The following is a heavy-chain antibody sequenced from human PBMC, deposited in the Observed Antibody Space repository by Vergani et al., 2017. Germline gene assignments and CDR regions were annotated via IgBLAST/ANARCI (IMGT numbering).Heavy chain of an antibody. CDR2: IYSGGST. D-gene: IGHD6-6*01. J-gene: IGHJ4*02. Sequence: EVQLVESGGGLIQPGGSLRLSCAASGFTVSSNYMSWVRQAPGKGLEWVSVIYSGGSTYYADSVKGRFTISRDNSKNTLYLQRNSLRAEDTAVYYCARQKYSSSGHFDYWGQGTLVTVSS. CDR3: ARQKYSSSGHFDY. V-gene: IGHV3-53*01. CDR1: GFTVSSNY.